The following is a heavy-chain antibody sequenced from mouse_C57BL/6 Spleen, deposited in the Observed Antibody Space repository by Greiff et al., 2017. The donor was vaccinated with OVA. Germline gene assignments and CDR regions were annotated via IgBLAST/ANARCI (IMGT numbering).Heavy chain of an antibody. J-gene: IGHJ4*01. CDR2: IHPNSGST. CDR1: GYTFTSYW. V-gene: IGHV1-64*01. CDR3: ASRRYYDYDAYAMDY. D-gene: IGHD2-4*01. Sequence: VQLQQSGAELVKPGASVKLSCKASGYTFTSYWMHWVKQRPGQGLEWIGMIHPNSGSTNYNEKFKSKATLTVDKSSSTAYMQLSSLTSEDSAVYYCASRRYYDYDAYAMDYWGQGTSVTVSS.